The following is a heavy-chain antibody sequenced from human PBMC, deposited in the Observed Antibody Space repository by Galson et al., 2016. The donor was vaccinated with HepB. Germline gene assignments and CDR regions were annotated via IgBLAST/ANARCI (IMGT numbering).Heavy chain of an antibody. CDR2: ITRSGDAT. V-gene: IGHV3-23*01. CDR3: GKHGGFDY. CDR1: GGSFTSTNW. D-gene: IGHD3-16*01. J-gene: IGHJ4*02. Sequence: ETLSLTCTVSGGSFTSTNWWSWVRQPPGKGLEWVSGITRSGDATHYADFVKGRFTISRDNSKNTLYLYMNNLTAGDTAIYYCGKHGGFDYWGQGALVTVSS.